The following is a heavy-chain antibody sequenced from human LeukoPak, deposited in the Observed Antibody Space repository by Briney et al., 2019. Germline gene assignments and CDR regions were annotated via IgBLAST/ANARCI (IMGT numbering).Heavy chain of an antibody. Sequence: PGGSLRLSCAASGFTFSSYGMHWVRQAPGKGLEWVSAISGSGGSTYYADSVKGRFTISRDNSNNTLYLQMNSLRAEDTAVYYCAKMVRSRTGISTAGTISYLDYWGQGTLVTVSS. V-gene: IGHV3-23*01. CDR3: AKMVRSRTGISTAGTISYLDY. D-gene: IGHD6-13*01. CDR2: ISGSGGST. CDR1: GFTFSSYG. J-gene: IGHJ4*02.